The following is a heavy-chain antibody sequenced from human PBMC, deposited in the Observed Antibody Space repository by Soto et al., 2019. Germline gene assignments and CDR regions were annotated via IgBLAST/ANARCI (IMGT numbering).Heavy chain of an antibody. CDR2: INHSGST. Sequence: SETLSLTCAVYGGSFSGYYWSWIRQPPGKGLEWIGEINHSGSTNYNPSLKSRVTISVDTSKSQFSLKLSSVTAADTAVYYRAQSVAASRLDYWGQGTLVTVSS. V-gene: IGHV4-34*01. D-gene: IGHD6-19*01. CDR3: AQSVAASRLDY. CDR1: GGSFSGYY. J-gene: IGHJ4*02.